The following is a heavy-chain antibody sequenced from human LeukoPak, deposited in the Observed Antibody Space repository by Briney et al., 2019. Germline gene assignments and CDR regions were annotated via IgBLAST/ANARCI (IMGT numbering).Heavy chain of an antibody. Sequence: GGSLRLSCAASGFTFSSYAMSWVRQAPGEGVEWVSGISGSGGSTHYADSVKGRFTISRDNSKDTLYLQMNSLRAEDTAVYYCAKNPPDWGCHHWGQGTLVTVSS. CDR1: GFTFSSYA. D-gene: IGHD7-27*01. CDR2: ISGSGGST. CDR3: AKNPPDWGCHH. V-gene: IGHV3-23*01. J-gene: IGHJ5*02.